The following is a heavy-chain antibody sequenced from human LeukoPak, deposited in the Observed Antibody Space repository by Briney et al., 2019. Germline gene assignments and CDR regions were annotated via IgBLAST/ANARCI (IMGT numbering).Heavy chain of an antibody. J-gene: IGHJ3*02. Sequence: GGSLRLSCAASGFTFSSYGMSWVRQAPGKGLEWVSAISGSGGSTYYADSVKGRFAISRDNSKNTLYLQMNSLRAEDTAVYYCAKFRSAGTYYYDSGNAFDIWGQGTMVTVSS. CDR3: AKFRSAGTYYYDSGNAFDI. CDR2: ISGSGGST. CDR1: GFTFSSYG. V-gene: IGHV3-23*01. D-gene: IGHD3-22*01.